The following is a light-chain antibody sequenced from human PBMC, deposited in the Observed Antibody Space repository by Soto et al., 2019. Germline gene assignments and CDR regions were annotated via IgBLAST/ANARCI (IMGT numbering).Light chain of an antibody. CDR1: SGSIASNY. J-gene: IGLJ2*01. V-gene: IGLV6-57*02. Sequence: NFMLTQPHSVSESPGKTVTISCTGSSGSIASNYVQWYQQHPGSAPTTVIYEDNQRPSGVPDRFSGSIDSSSNSASLTISGLNTEDEADYCCQSYDSSNHVVFGGGTKLTVL. CDR3: QSYDSSNHVV. CDR2: EDN.